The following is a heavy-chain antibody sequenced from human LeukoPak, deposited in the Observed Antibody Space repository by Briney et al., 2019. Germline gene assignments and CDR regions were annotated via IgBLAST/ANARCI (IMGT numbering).Heavy chain of an antibody. CDR3: AADIGLYYDILTGYREYYFDY. V-gene: IGHV1-58*02. D-gene: IGHD3-9*01. Sequence: SVKVSRKASGFTFNSSAMQWVRQARGQRLEWIGWIVVGSGSTNYAQKFQERVTITRDMSTSTAYMELSSLRSEDTAVYYCAADIGLYYDILTGYREYYFDYWGQGTLVTVSS. J-gene: IGHJ4*02. CDR1: GFTFNSSA. CDR2: IVVGSGST.